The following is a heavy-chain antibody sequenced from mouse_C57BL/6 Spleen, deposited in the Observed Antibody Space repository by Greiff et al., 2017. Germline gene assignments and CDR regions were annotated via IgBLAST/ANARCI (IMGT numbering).Heavy chain of an antibody. Sequence: QVQLQQPGAELVKPGASVKLSCKASGYTFTSYWMHWVKQRPGQGLEWIGMIHPNSGSTNYNEKFKIKATLTVDKSSSTAYMQLSSLTSEDSAVYYCARLYYSNYYYAMDYWGQGTSVTVSS. CDR3: ARLYYSNYYYAMDY. CDR1: GYTFTSYW. CDR2: IHPNSGST. J-gene: IGHJ4*01. V-gene: IGHV1-64*01. D-gene: IGHD2-5*01.